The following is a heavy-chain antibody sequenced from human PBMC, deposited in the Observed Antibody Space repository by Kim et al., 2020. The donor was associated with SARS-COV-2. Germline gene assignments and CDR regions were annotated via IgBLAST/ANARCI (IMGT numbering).Heavy chain of an antibody. CDR3: AKDLWDTSGWFAEY. Sequence: GGSLRLSCAASGFTFRSATMSWVRQAPGKGLEWVSVLSNSGADTHYAASVKGRFTISRDTSKNTLYLQMNSLRADDTAVYFCAKDLWDTSGWFAEYWGQGTLVTVSP. J-gene: IGHJ4*02. D-gene: IGHD6-19*01. CDR1: GFTFRSAT. V-gene: IGHV3-23*01. CDR2: LSNSGADT.